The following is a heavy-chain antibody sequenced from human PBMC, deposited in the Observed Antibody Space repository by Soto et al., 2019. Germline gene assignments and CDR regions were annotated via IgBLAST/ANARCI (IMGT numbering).Heavy chain of an antibody. V-gene: IGHV4-61*01. D-gene: IGHD6-13*01. Sequence: PSETLSLTCTLSGGSLSGGSYHWSWIRQSPGKGLEWLAYIYYTGSTNYNPSLQSRVTISLHTSKNQFSLKLSSVTAADTAVYYCPRGNLAAAGSFDYWGQGTLVTVSS. J-gene: IGHJ4*02. CDR2: IYYTGST. CDR1: GGSLSGGSYH. CDR3: PRGNLAAAGSFDY.